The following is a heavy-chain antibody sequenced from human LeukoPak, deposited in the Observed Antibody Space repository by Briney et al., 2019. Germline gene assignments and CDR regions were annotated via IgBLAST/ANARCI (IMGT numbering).Heavy chain of an antibody. Sequence: SETLSLTCTVSGGSMNTHYWSWIRQTPGEGLEWIGYISSAGLTIYNPPLKSRVTISVDTSKNQFSLQLNSVTPGDTAVYYCARDIGTYDIWGQGTMVTVSS. CDR1: GGSMNTHY. V-gene: IGHV4-59*11. J-gene: IGHJ3*02. D-gene: IGHD1-26*01. CDR2: ISSAGLT. CDR3: ARDIGTYDI.